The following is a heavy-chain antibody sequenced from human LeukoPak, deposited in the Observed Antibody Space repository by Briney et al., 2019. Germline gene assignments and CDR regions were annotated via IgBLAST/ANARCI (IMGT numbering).Heavy chain of an antibody. CDR3: AIRVTTWYFDL. CDR1: GFTFSSYE. V-gene: IGHV3-48*03. CDR2: IGSSGLTI. D-gene: IGHD4-17*01. J-gene: IGHJ2*01. Sequence: AGGTLRLSCAGSGFTFSSYEMNWVRQAPGKGLEWISYIGSSGLTIDYAASVRGRFTISRDNAKNSLYLQMNSLRAEDTAVYYCAIRVTTWYFDLWGCGTLVTVSS.